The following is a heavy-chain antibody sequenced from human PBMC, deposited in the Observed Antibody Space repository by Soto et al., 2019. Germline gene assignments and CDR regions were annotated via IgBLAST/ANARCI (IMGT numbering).Heavy chain of an antibody. CDR1: GGSVSSESHY. CDR2: IYYTGST. J-gene: IGHJ6*02. D-gene: IGHD3-3*01. Sequence: QVQLQESGPGLVKPSETLSLTCTVSGGSVSSESHYWSWIRQTPAKGLEWIGHIYYTGSTNYNPSLKGRVTMSVDTSRDQVSLRLRSVTRADTAVYYFARDQYDFRSGSYYYAIEVWRQGTKVTVSS. V-gene: IGHV4-61*01. CDR3: ARDQYDFRSGSYYYAIEV.